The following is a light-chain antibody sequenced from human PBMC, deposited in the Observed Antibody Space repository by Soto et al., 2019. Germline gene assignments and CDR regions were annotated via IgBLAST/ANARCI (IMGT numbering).Light chain of an antibody. J-gene: IGLJ3*02. Sequence: QSALTQPASVSGSPGQSITISCTGTSSDVGRYNFVSWYQQHPGEAPKLMIYDVRNRPSGVSNRFSGSKSGNTASLTISGLQAEDEADYYCSSYTSSSTLFGGGTKVTVL. CDR3: SSYTSSSTL. CDR2: DVR. CDR1: SSDVGRYNF. V-gene: IGLV2-14*03.